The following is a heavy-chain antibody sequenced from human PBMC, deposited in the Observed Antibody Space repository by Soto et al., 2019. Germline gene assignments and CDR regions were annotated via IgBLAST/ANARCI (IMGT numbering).Heavy chain of an antibody. D-gene: IGHD6-19*01. V-gene: IGHV3-74*01. CDR3: ARASSGWNYFDY. Sequence: GASLRLSCAASAFTFSSYWMHWVRQAPGKGLVWVSRINNDGSSTNYADSVKARFTISRDNAKNTLYLQINSLRAEDTAVYYCARASSGWNYFDYWGQGT. CDR2: INNDGSST. CDR1: AFTFSSYW. J-gene: IGHJ4*02.